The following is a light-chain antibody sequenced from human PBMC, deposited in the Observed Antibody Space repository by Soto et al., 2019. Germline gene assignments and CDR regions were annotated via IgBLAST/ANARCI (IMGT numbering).Light chain of an antibody. CDR3: VAWDDSLNGGV. V-gene: IGLV1-44*01. CDR1: SSNIGSKT. J-gene: IGLJ3*02. CDR2: RDN. Sequence: QSVLTQPPSASGTPGQRVTISCSGSSSNIGSKTVNWYQQLPGTAPKLLIYRDNQRPSGVPDRFSGSKSGTSASLAISGLQSEDEADYYCVAWDDSLNGGVFGGGTKLTVL.